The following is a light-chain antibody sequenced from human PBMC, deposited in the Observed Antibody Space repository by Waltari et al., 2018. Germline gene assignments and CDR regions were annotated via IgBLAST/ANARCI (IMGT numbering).Light chain of an antibody. Sequence: QAALTHPPSVSGSPGQSVTISCTGTISDIGGYVFVSWYQQPPVTAPKLIIYQVNNRPSGVSDRFSGSKSGNTASLTISGLQAEDEADYYCSSYSDTNLFGGGTRLTVL. CDR1: ISDIGGYVF. V-gene: IGLV2-14*01. CDR2: QVN. J-gene: IGLJ2*01. CDR3: SSYSDTNL.